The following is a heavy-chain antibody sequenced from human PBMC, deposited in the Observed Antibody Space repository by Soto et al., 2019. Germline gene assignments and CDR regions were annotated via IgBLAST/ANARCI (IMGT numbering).Heavy chain of an antibody. V-gene: IGHV5-51*07. J-gene: IGHJ6*03. CDR1: GYSGSNYW. Sequence: KVGGYSGSNYWSGWVNQMPGKGLEWMGTIYPGDSDTRYSPSFQGQVTISADKSISTAYLQWSSLKASDTAIYYCAKLEASSYMDVWGKGTTVTVS. CDR2: IYPGDSDT. D-gene: IGHD3-3*02. CDR3: AKLEASSYMDV.